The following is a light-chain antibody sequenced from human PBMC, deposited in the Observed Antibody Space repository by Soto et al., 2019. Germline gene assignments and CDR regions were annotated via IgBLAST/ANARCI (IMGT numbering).Light chain of an antibody. CDR3: QQYGGSFPWT. Sequence: MVLTQSPGTLSLSPGGRATLSCSASQSVRSGYLVSYHQKPGQAPTLLIYGASRRANGIPDRFSGSGSGTDFTLTISRLEPQDFGVYYCQQYGGSFPWTFGQGTKVDIK. V-gene: IGKV3-20*01. CDR1: QSVRSGY. J-gene: IGKJ2*02. CDR2: GAS.